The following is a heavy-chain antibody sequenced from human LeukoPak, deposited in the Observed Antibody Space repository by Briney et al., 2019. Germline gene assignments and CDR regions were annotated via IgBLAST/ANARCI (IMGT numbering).Heavy chain of an antibody. CDR2: INHSGST. Sequence: GSLRLSCAASGFTFSSYGMHWVRQPPGKGLEWIGEINHSGSTNYNPSLKSRVTISVDTSKNQFSLKLSSVTAADTAVYYCARGEDMDTAVTYAYYFDYWGQGTLVTVSS. V-gene: IGHV4-34*01. CDR1: GFTFSSYG. D-gene: IGHD5-18*01. CDR3: ARGEDMDTAVTYAYYFDY. J-gene: IGHJ4*02.